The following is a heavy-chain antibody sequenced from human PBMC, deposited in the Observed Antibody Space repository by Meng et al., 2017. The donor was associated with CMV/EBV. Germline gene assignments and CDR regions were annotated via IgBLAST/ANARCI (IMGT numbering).Heavy chain of an antibody. J-gene: IGHJ4*02. D-gene: IGHD4-11*01. CDR1: GFTFDDYA. CDR2: ISSSSSYI. Sequence: GGSLRLSCAASGFTFDDYAMHWVRQAPGKGLEWVSSISSSSSYIYYADSVKGRFTISRDNAKNSLYLQMNSLRAEDTAVYYCARVYSNFLDYWGQGTLVTVSS. CDR3: ARVYSNFLDY. V-gene: IGHV3-21*01.